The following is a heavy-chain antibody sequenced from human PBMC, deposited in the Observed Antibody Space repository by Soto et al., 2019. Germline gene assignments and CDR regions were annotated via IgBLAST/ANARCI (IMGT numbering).Heavy chain of an antibody. CDR2: ISYSGDRT. D-gene: IGHD6-13*01. CDR3: AKVTIEVPAPGTAV. J-gene: IGHJ6*02. CDR1: VFTFNNYA. Sequence: GWSLRLSCAASVFTFNNYAMSWFRQAPGKGLEWVSAISYSGDRTFYADSAKGRFTISRDNSKNTLYLEMKSLRAEDTAIYYCAKVTIEVPAPGTAVWGQGTTVTVSS. V-gene: IGHV3-23*01.